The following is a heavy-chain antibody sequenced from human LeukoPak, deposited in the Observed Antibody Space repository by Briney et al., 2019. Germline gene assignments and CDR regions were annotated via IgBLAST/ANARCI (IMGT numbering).Heavy chain of an antibody. CDR1: GFTFSSYA. J-gene: IGHJ4*02. CDR2: ISGSGGST. V-gene: IGHV3-23*01. Sequence: GGSLRLSCAASGFTFSSYAMSWVRQAPGKGLEWVSAISGSGGSTYYADSVRGRFTISRDNSKNTLYLQMNSLRAEDTAVYYCAKGHLLYYYDSSGYYYFDYWGQGTLVTVSS. CDR3: AKGHLLYYYDSSGYYYFDY. D-gene: IGHD3-22*01.